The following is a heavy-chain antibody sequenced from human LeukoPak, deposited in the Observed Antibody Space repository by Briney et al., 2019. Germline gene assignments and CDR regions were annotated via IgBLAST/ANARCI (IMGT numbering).Heavy chain of an antibody. CDR3: ARARDYYDSSGYCDCFDY. V-gene: IGHV1-2*02. D-gene: IGHD3-22*01. J-gene: IGHJ4*02. CDR2: INPNSGGT. CDR1: GYTFTGYY. Sequence: ASVKVSCKASGYTFTGYYMHWVRQAPGQGLEWMGWINPNSGGTNYAQKFQGRVTMTRDTSISTAYMELSSLRSEDTAVYYCARARDYYDSSGYCDCFDYWGQGTLVTVSS.